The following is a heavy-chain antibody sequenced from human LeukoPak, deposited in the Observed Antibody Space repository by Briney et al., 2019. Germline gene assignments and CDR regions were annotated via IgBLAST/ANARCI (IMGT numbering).Heavy chain of an antibody. CDR3: ARAMPITMVRGYGMDV. V-gene: IGHV1-8*01. Sequence: ASVKFCCKASGYSFTSYEINWVRQATGQGLESMGWMNPNSGNTGYAQKFQGRVTMTRNTSISTAYMELSSLRSEDTAVYYCARAMPITMVRGYGMDVWGQGTTVTVSS. J-gene: IGHJ6*02. CDR1: GYSFTSYE. CDR2: MNPNSGNT. D-gene: IGHD3-10*01.